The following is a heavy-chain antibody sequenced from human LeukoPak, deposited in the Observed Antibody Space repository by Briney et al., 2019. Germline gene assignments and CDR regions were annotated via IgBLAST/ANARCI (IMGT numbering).Heavy chain of an antibody. D-gene: IGHD3-22*01. J-gene: IGHJ1*01. CDR3: ASDLIFSSGYYYEPEYFQH. CDR2: INPNSGGT. V-gene: IGHV1-2*02. Sequence: ASVKVSCKASGYTFTGYYMHWVRQAPGQGLEWMGWINPNSGGTNYAQKFQGRVTMTRDTSISTAYMELSRLRSDDTAVYYCASDLIFSSGYYYEPEYFQHWGQGTLVTVSS. CDR1: GYTFTGYY.